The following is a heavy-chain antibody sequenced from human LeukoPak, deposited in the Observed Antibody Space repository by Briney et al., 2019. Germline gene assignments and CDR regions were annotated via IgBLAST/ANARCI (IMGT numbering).Heavy chain of an antibody. D-gene: IGHD6-19*01. CDR3: ARIPYSSSLTDAFDI. CDR1: GFTFSVYW. CDR2: IKPDGTEN. V-gene: IGHV3-7*01. J-gene: IGHJ3*02. Sequence: GGSLRLSCAASGFTFSVYWMTWVRQAPGKGLEWVANIKPDGTENYYMDSVKGRFTISRDNAKNSLYLQMNSLRGEDTAVYYCARIPYSSSLTDAFDIWGQGTMVTVYS.